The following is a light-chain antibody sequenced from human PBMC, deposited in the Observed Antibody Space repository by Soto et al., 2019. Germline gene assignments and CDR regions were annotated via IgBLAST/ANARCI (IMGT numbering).Light chain of an antibody. V-gene: IGLV2-14*01. CDR3: SSYTSISNIDVV. CDR1: SSDVGGYNY. CDR2: EVS. J-gene: IGLJ2*01. Sequence: QSVLTQPASVSGSPGQSITISCTGTSSDVGGYNYVSWYQQHPGKAPKVIIFEVSNRPSGVSHRFSGSKSGDTASLAISGLQAEDEADYYCSSYTSISNIDVVFGGGTKVTAL.